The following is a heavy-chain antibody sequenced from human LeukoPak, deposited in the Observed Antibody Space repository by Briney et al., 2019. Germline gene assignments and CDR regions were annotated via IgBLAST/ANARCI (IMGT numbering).Heavy chain of an antibody. CDR2: INWNGDST. CDR3: ARDEYSSSWYYFDY. D-gene: IGHD6-13*01. Sequence: PGGSLRFSCAASGFTFSTYAMSRVRQAPGKGLDWVSGINWNGDSTGYADSVKGRFTISRDNAKNSLYLQMNSLRAEDTALYYCARDEYSSSWYYFDYWGQGTLVTVSS. V-gene: IGHV3-20*04. J-gene: IGHJ4*02. CDR1: GFTFSTYA.